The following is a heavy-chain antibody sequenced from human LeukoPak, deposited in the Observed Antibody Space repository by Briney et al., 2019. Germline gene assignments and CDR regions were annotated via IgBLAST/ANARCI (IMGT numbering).Heavy chain of an antibody. CDR1: GGSISGSSYY. J-gene: IGHJ4*02. D-gene: IGHD1-26*01. V-gene: IGHV4-39*01. CDR3: ARNASDSGTSYFDY. Sequence: PSETLSLTRTVSGGSISGSSYYWGWIRQPPGKGLEWIGSIYYSGSTSYNPSLKSRVTISVDTSKNQFSLKLGSVTAADTAVYYCARNASDSGTSYFDYWGQGTLVTVSS. CDR2: IYYSGST.